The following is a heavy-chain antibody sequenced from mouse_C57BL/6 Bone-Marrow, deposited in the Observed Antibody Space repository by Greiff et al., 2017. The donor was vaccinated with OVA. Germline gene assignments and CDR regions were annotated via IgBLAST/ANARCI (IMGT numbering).Heavy chain of an antibody. D-gene: IGHD2-3*01. CDR2: ISNLAYSI. CDR3: ARDGYYPYWYFDV. J-gene: IGHJ1*03. Sequence: EVHLVESGGGLVQPGGSLKLSCAASGFTFSDYGMAWVRQAPRKGPEWVAFISNLAYSIYYADTVTGRFTISRENAKNTLYLEMSSLRSEDTAVYYCARDGYYPYWYFDVWGTGTTVTVSS. CDR1: GFTFSDYG. V-gene: IGHV5-15*01.